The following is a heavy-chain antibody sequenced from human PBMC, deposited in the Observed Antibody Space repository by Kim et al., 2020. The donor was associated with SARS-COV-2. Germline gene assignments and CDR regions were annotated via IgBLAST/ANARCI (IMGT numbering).Heavy chain of an antibody. CDR2: INAGNGNT. V-gene: IGHV1-3*01. Sequence: ASVKVSCKASGYTFTSYAMHWVRQAPGQRLEWMGWINAGNGNTKYSQKFQGRVTITRDTSASTAYMELSSLRSEDTAVYYCAREPYDILTGSPSGIDYWGQGTLVTVSS. D-gene: IGHD3-9*01. J-gene: IGHJ4*02. CDR1: GYTFTSYA. CDR3: AREPYDILTGSPSGIDY.